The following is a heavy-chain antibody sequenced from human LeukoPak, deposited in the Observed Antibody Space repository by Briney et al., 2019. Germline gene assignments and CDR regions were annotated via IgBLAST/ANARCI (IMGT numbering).Heavy chain of an antibody. CDR1: GYTFTGYF. V-gene: IGHV1-2*06. D-gene: IGHD5-24*01. J-gene: IGHJ3*02. Sequence: GASVKVSCKASGYTFTGYFMNWVRQAPGQGPEWMGRINPKTGGTNYAQKFQGRVTMTRDTSITTGYMELSRLRSDDTAVYYCAREGDGLNDAFDMWGQGTLVTVFS. CDR2: INPKTGGT. CDR3: AREGDGLNDAFDM.